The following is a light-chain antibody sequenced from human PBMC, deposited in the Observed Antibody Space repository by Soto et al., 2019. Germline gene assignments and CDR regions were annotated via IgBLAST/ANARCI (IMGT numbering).Light chain of an antibody. Sequence: EIVLTQSPATLSLSPGERATLSCRASQSVSSYLAWYQQTPGQAPRLLIFDASNRATGIPARCSGSGSGTYFTLTSSSLEPEDFAVYYCQQSSNWPTFGGGTKVEIK. CDR2: DAS. CDR1: QSVSSY. CDR3: QQSSNWPT. J-gene: IGKJ4*01. V-gene: IGKV3-11*01.